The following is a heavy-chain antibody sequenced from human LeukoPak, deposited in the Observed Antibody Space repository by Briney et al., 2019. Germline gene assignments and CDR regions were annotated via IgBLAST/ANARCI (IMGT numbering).Heavy chain of an antibody. V-gene: IGHV4-34*01. Sequence: SETLSLTCAVYGGSFSGYYWSWIRQPPGKGLEWIGEINHSGSTNYNPSLKSRVTISVDTSKNQFSLKLSSVTAADTAVYYCARDTIKYYYDSSGYSGYFDLWGRGTLVTVSS. D-gene: IGHD3-22*01. J-gene: IGHJ2*01. CDR3: ARDTIKYYYDSSGYSGYFDL. CDR2: INHSGST. CDR1: GGSFSGYY.